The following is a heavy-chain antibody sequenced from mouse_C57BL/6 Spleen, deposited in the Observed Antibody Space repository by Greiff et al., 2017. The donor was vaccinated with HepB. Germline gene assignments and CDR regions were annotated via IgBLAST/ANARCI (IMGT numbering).Heavy chain of an antibody. D-gene: IGHD1-1*01. Sequence: VQLQQPGAELVRPGSSVKLSCKASGYTFTSYWMDWVKQRPGQGLEWIGNIYPSDSETHYNQKFKDKATLTVDKSSSTAYMQLSSLTSEDSAVYYCARGGFTTVVALYAMDYWGQGTSVTVSS. CDR3: ARGGFTTVVALYAMDY. CDR2: IYPSDSET. J-gene: IGHJ4*01. V-gene: IGHV1-61*01. CDR1: GYTFTSYW.